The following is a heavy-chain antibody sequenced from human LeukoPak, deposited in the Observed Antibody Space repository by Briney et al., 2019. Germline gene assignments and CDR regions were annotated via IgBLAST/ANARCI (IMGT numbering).Heavy chain of an antibody. Sequence: SETLSLTCAVYGGSFSGYYWSWIRQPPGKGLEWIGEINHSGSTNYNPSLKSRVTISVDTSKNQFSLKLSSVTAADTAVYYCARAGYDSSGYYFDYWGQGTLVTVSS. CDR1: GGSFSGYY. CDR2: INHSGST. CDR3: ARAGYDSSGYYFDY. D-gene: IGHD3-22*01. V-gene: IGHV4-34*01. J-gene: IGHJ4*02.